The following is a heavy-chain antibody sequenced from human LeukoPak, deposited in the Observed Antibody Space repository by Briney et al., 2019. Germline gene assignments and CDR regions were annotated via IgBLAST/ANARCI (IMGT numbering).Heavy chain of an antibody. CDR2: IYPGDSDT. D-gene: IGHD1-26*01. V-gene: IGHV5-51*01. J-gene: IGHJ4*02. Sequence: GESLKTSCKGSGYSFTSYWIGWVRQMPGKGLEGMGIIYPGDSDTRYSSSFQDQVTISADKSISTAYLQWSSLKASDTAMYYCARQVRPVGATWPFDYWGQGTLVTVSS. CDR3: ARQVRPVGATWPFDY. CDR1: GYSFTSYW.